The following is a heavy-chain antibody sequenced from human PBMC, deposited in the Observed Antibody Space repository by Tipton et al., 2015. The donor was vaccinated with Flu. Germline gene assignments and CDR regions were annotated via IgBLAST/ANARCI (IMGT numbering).Heavy chain of an antibody. V-gene: IGHV3-15*01. Sequence: GSLRLSCTVSGLDFPKAWMTWVRQAPGKGLEWVGRMKSENDGGTTDYAEPAKSKFVISRDDEQNTVYLHMNGLETEDTGVYFCKSGFDTWGPGTLVAVSS. J-gene: IGHJ3*02. CDR2: MKSENDGGTT. CDR1: GLDFPKAW. CDR3: KSGFDT. D-gene: IGHD3-3*01.